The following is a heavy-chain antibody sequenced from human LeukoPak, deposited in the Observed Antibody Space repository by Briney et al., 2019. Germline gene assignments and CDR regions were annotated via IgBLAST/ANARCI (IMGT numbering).Heavy chain of an antibody. CDR2: ISTSSSYI. J-gene: IGHJ5*02. D-gene: IGHD3-9*01. Sequence: GGSLRLSCAASGFTFSSYSMNWVRQAPGKGLEWVSFISTSSSYIYYADSVKGRFTISRDNSKNTVSLHMNSLRAEDTALYYCARDLDWGAFDAWGQGTLVTVSS. V-gene: IGHV3-21*04. CDR3: ARDLDWGAFDA. CDR1: GFTFSSYS.